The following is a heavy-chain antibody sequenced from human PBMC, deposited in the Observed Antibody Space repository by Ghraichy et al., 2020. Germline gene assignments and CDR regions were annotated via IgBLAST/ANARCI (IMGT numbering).Heavy chain of an antibody. CDR2: IHGAGGSA. CDR3: VKDSFARNSLFDAFDV. J-gene: IGHJ3*01. V-gene: IGHV3-23*01. D-gene: IGHD4-23*01. Sequence: GSLRLSCEASGFIFSDFAMSWVRQAPGKGLEWVSSIHGAGGSAYYADSVKGRFTISRDDPKNTLSLQMNSLRAEDTAIYYCVKDSFARNSLFDAFDVWGHGIMVTVSS. CDR1: GFIFSDFA.